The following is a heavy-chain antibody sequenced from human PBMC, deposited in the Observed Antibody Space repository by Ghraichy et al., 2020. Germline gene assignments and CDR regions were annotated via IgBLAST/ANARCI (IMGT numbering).Heavy chain of an antibody. CDR1: GFTFSRYS. V-gene: IGHV3-48*02. Sequence: GGSLRLSCAASGFTFSRYSMNWVRQAPEKGLEWVSYISGSTSSIYYADSVKGRFTISRDNAKNSLYLQMNSLRDEDTAVYYCARGLPNPYYFDYWGQGTLVTVSS. CDR2: ISGSTSSI. J-gene: IGHJ4*02. CDR3: ARGLPNPYYFDY.